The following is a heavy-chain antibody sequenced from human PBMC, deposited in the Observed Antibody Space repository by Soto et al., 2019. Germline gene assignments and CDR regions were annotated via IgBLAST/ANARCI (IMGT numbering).Heavy chain of an antibody. CDR1: GYTFTSYG. D-gene: IGHD5-18*01. V-gene: IGHV1-18*04. CDR2: ISAYNGNT. J-gene: IGHJ4*02. Sequence: WASVKVSCKASGYTFTSYGISWVRQAPGQGLEWMGWISAYNGNTNYAQKLQGRVTMTTDTSTSTAYMELRSLRSDDTAVYYCARSRWDTAMVMPYYFDYCGQGTLVTVSS. CDR3: ARSRWDTAMVMPYYFDY.